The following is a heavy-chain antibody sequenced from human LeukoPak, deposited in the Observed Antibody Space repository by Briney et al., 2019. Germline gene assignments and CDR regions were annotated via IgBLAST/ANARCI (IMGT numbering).Heavy chain of an antibody. Sequence: PGRSLRLSCAASGFTFSTYGMHWVRQAPGKGLEWVAVIWNDGSNKYYADSVKGRSTISRDNSKNTLYLQMNSLRAEDTAVYSCARASGPFDYWGQGTLVTVFS. CDR3: ARASGPFDY. V-gene: IGHV3-33*01. J-gene: IGHJ4*02. CDR1: GFTFSTYG. CDR2: IWNDGSNK. D-gene: IGHD3-10*01.